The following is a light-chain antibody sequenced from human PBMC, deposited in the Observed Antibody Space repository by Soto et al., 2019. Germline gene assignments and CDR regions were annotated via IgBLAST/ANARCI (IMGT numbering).Light chain of an antibody. Sequence: EIVGAQGPLSPASSRGESSTPSCRPRQSVRTYLAWYQVKPGQAPRLLIYDASRRASGVPARFSGSGSWTDFTLTISSLEPEDFALYYCQQRNTWPPITFGQGTRLEIK. CDR3: QQRNTWPPIT. CDR1: QSVRTY. CDR2: DAS. J-gene: IGKJ5*01. V-gene: IGKV3-11*01.